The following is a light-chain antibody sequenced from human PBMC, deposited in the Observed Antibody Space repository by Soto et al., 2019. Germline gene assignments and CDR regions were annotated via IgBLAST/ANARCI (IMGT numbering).Light chain of an antibody. CDR2: GAS. CDR1: QSVSSSY. V-gene: IGKV3-20*01. CDR3: QQYSNSAWT. Sequence: EIVLTQSPGTLSLSPGERATLSCRASQSVSSSYLAWYQQKPGQAPRLLIFGASSRATGIPDRFSGSGSESDFTLTITSLEPEAVSVYYCQQYSNSAWTFGQGTRLEIK. J-gene: IGKJ1*01.